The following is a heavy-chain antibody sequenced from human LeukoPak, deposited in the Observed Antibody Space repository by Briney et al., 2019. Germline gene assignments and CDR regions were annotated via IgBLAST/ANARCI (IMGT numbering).Heavy chain of an antibody. J-gene: IGHJ4*02. CDR1: GFTVSNSF. CDR2: IYSGGDT. CDR3: AKTGGPWD. V-gene: IGHV3-53*01. D-gene: IGHD7-27*01. Sequence: GGSLRLSCAASGFTVSNSFMTWVRQAPGKGLEWVSVIYSGGDTYYTDSVKGRFTISRDNSKNTLSLQMNSLRADDTAIYYCAKTGGPWDWGQGTLVTVSS.